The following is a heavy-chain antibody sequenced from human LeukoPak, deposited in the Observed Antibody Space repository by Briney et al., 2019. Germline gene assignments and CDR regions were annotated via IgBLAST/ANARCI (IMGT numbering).Heavy chain of an antibody. Sequence: PSETLSLTCTVSGGSISSGSYYWSWIRQPAGKGLEWIGRIYTSGSTNYNPSLKSRVTISVDTSKNQFSLKLSSVTAADTAVYYCARNREYSSGWYYFDDWGQGTLVTVSS. CDR1: GGSISSGSYY. CDR3: ARNREYSSGWYYFDD. J-gene: IGHJ4*02. D-gene: IGHD6-19*01. CDR2: IYTSGST. V-gene: IGHV4-61*02.